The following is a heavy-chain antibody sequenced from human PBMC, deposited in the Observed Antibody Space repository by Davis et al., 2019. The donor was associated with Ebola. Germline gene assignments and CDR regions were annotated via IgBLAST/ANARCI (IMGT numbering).Heavy chain of an antibody. CDR1: GYTFTGSY. J-gene: IGHJ4*02. Sequence: ASVKVSCKASGYTFTGSYMHWVRQAPGQGLEWMGWINPNSGGTNYAQKFQGRITMTRDTSISTAYMELSRLRSDDTAMYYCARDPSTSSWYVDYWGQGTLVTVSS. CDR3: ARDPSTSSWYVDY. D-gene: IGHD6-13*01. V-gene: IGHV1-2*02. CDR2: INPNSGGT.